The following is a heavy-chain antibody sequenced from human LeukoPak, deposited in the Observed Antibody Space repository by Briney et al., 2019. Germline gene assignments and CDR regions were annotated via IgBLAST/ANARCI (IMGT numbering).Heavy chain of an antibody. CDR1: GFTFDSFY. J-gene: IGHJ5*02. CDR2: IDEAGKDR. Sequence: GGSLRLSCTTSGFTFDSFYMNWVRQAPGKGLEWVANIDEAGKDRYYADSVKGRFTISRDNVKSSLSLQMNSVRVEDAGVYYCVTGRGDLWGQGTLVTVSS. V-gene: IGHV3-7*01. CDR3: VTGRGDL.